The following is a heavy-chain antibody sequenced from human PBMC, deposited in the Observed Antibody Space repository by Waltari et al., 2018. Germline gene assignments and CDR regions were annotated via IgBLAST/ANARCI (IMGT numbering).Heavy chain of an antibody. J-gene: IGHJ4*02. CDR1: GFTFHSYA. CDR3: AKGLGQLAPFDY. V-gene: IGHV3-23*01. CDR2: ISGSGGST. D-gene: IGHD6-6*01. Sequence: EVQLLESGGGWVQPGGSLRLSCTASGFTFHSYAISWVSQAPGKGLEWVSAISGSGGSTYYADSVKGRFTISRDNSKNTLYLQMNSLRAEDTAVYYCAKGLGQLAPFDYWGQGTLVTVSS.